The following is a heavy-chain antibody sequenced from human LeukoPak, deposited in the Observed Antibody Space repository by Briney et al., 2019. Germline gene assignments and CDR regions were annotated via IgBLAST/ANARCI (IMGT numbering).Heavy chain of an antibody. CDR1: GYTFTSYD. CDR2: MNPNSGNT. Sequence: ASVKVSCKASGYTFTSYDIHWVRQATGQGLEWMGWMNPNSGNTGYAQKFQGRVTMTRNTSISTAYMELSSLRSEDTAVYYCARGVLRFLEWENDYGMDVWGQGTTVTVSS. V-gene: IGHV1-8*01. CDR3: ARGVLRFLEWENDYGMDV. J-gene: IGHJ6*02. D-gene: IGHD3-3*01.